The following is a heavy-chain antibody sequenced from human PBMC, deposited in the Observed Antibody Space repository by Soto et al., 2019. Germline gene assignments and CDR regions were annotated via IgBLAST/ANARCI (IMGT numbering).Heavy chain of an antibody. Sequence: TSETLSLTCAVYGGSFSGYYWSWIRQPPGKGLEWIGEINHSGSTNYNPSLKSRVTISVDTSKNQFSLKLSSVTAADTAVYYCASAGSYYNHRDYWGQGTLVTVSS. CDR1: GGSFSGYY. J-gene: IGHJ4*02. CDR2: INHSGST. CDR3: ASAGSYYNHRDY. D-gene: IGHD3-10*01. V-gene: IGHV4-34*01.